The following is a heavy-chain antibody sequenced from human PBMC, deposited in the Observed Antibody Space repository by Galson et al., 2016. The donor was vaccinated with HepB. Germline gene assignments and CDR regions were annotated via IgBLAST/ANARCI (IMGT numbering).Heavy chain of an antibody. J-gene: IGHJ4*02. CDR2: MYYSGST. D-gene: IGHD1-26*01. CDR1: GGSINNYY. Sequence: ETLSLTCSVSGGSINNYYWSWIRQPPGKGLEWIGYMYYSGSTNYSPSLKSRVSMSIDTAKNQISLKVNSVTAADTAVYYCARSFKGAHWGQGTLVTVSS. V-gene: IGHV4-59*01. CDR3: ARSFKGAH.